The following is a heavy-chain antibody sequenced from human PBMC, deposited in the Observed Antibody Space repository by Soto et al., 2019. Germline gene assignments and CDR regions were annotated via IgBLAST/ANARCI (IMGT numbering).Heavy chain of an antibody. CDR2: IIPIFGTA. D-gene: IGHD1-26*01. Sequence: GASVKVSCKASGGTFSSYAISWVRQAPGQGLEWMGGIIPIFGTANYAQKFQGRVTITADESTSTAYMELSSLGSEDTAVYYCARAVGAKRAHYYGMDVWGQGTTVTVSS. CDR1: GGTFSSYA. CDR3: ARAVGAKRAHYYGMDV. V-gene: IGHV1-69*13. J-gene: IGHJ6*02.